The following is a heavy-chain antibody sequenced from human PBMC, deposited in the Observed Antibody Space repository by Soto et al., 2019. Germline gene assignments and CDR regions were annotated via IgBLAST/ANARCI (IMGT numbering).Heavy chain of an antibody. CDR1: GFSFSSYA. Sequence: EVYLLESGVSLVQPGGSLRISCAASGFSFSSYAMTWVRQAPGKGLELVSAISYSGGSTYYADSVKGRLTISRDNFKNTLYLRLNRLRAKDTAVYYYAKDLDCTSISGYPTTFEYWGQGTLVTVSS. CDR3: AKDLDCTSISGYPTTFEY. D-gene: IGHD2-2*01. V-gene: IGHV3-23*01. CDR2: ISYSGGST. J-gene: IGHJ4*02.